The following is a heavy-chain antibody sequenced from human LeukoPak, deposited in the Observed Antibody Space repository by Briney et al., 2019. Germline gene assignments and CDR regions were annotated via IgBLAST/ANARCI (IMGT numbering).Heavy chain of an antibody. CDR1: GGSISSYY. Sequence: SETLSLTCTVSGGSISSYYWSWIRQPAGKGLEWIGRIYTSGSTNYNPSLKSRVTMSVDTPKNQFSLKLSSVTAADTAVYYCARVGGYYHYSYFDYWGQGTLVTVSS. J-gene: IGHJ4*02. CDR3: ARVGGYYHYSYFDY. D-gene: IGHD3-22*01. CDR2: IYTSGST. V-gene: IGHV4-4*07.